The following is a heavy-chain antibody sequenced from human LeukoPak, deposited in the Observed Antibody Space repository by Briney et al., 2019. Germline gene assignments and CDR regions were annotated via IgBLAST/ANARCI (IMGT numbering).Heavy chain of an antibody. J-gene: IGHJ4*02. D-gene: IGHD3-10*01. Sequence: GGSLRLSCAASGFTFSSYSMTWVRQAPGKGLEWVSSISSSSSYIYYADSVKGRFTISRDNAKNSLYLQMNSLRAEDTAVYYCAKDATPYGSGRHYFDYWGQGTLVTVSS. CDR3: AKDATPYGSGRHYFDY. CDR2: ISSSSSYI. CDR1: GFTFSSYS. V-gene: IGHV3-21*04.